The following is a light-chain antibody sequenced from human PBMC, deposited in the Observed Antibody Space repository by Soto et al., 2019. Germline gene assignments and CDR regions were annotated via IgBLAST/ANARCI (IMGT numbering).Light chain of an antibody. J-gene: IGKJ3*01. CDR1: QSLAGNY. Sequence: EVVLTQSPVTLSLSPGETATLSCRASQSLAGNYLAWYQQKPGQAPRLLISGASSRATGIPDRFSGSGSGTDFTLTISGLEPEDFAVYYCQQYVSKTTFGPGTKVDIK. CDR3: QQYVSKTT. CDR2: GAS. V-gene: IGKV3-20*01.